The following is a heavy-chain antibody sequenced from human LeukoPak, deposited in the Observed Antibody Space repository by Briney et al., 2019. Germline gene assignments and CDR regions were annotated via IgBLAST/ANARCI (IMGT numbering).Heavy chain of an antibody. CDR3: ARELIWVAYYFDY. D-gene: IGHD7-27*01. Sequence: GGSLRLSCAASGFTFSSYWMSWVRQAPGKGLEWVANIKQDGSEKYYVDSVKGRFTISRDNAKNSLYLQMNSLRAEDTAVNYCARELIWVAYYFDYWGQGTLVTVSS. V-gene: IGHV3-7*01. CDR2: IKQDGSEK. J-gene: IGHJ4*02. CDR1: GFTFSSYW.